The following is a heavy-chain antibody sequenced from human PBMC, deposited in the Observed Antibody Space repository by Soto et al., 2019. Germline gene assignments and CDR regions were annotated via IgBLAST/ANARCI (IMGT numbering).Heavy chain of an antibody. V-gene: IGHV3-21*01. CDR3: AREDSIIIPAVSDF. CDR1: GFAFNNYG. D-gene: IGHD2-2*01. CDR2: ISKSDYT. Sequence: RLGGSLRLSCTVSGFAFNNYGINWVRQAPGKGLEWVSSISKSDYTYYSDSVKGRFTISRDNAKNSVSLQMNTLRVEDTAVYYCAREDSIIIPAVSDFWRQGTLVTVSS. J-gene: IGHJ4*02.